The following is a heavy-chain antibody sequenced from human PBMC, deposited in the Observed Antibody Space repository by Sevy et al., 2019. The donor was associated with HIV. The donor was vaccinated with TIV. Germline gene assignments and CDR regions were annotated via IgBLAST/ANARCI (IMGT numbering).Heavy chain of an antibody. CDR2: ISYDGSNK. V-gene: IGHV3-30*18. Sequence: GGSLRLSCAASGFTFSSYGMHWVRQAPGKGLEWVAVISYDGSNKYYADSVKGRFTISRDNSKNTLYRQMNSLGAEDTAVYYCAKDLGYYDSSGYFDYWGQGTLVTVSS. D-gene: IGHD3-22*01. J-gene: IGHJ4*02. CDR3: AKDLGYYDSSGYFDY. CDR1: GFTFSSYG.